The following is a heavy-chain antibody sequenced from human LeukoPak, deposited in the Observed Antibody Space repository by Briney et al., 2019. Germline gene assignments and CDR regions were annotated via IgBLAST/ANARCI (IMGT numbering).Heavy chain of an antibody. V-gene: IGHV4-61*02. CDR2: VYSGGGT. J-gene: IGHJ4*02. CDR3: ARGVDLGYFDY. Sequence: SETLSLTWTVSGDSISSGSSYWSWIRQPAGKGLECIGRVYSGGGTNYNPSLESRVTISVDTSKNQFSLELSSVTAADTAVYYCARGVDLGYFDYWGQGALVTVSS. D-gene: IGHD3-16*01. CDR1: GDSISSGSSY.